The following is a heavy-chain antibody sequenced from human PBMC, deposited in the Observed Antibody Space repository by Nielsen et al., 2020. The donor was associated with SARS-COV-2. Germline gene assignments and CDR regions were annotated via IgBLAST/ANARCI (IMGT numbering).Heavy chain of an antibody. CDR2: IYYSGST. CDR3: ARAPYYYDSSGYYYQTYYYGMDV. Sequence: SETLSLTCTVSGGSISSYYWSWIRQPPGKGLEWIGYIYYSGSTNYNPSLKSRVTISVDTSKNQFSLKLSSVTAADTAVYYCARAPYYYDSSGYYYQTYYYGMDVWGQGTTVTVSS. D-gene: IGHD3-22*01. CDR1: GGSISSYY. J-gene: IGHJ6*02. V-gene: IGHV4-59*12.